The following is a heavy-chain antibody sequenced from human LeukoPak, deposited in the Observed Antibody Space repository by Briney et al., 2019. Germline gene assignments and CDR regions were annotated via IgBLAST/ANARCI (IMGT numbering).Heavy chain of an antibody. J-gene: IGHJ4*02. Sequence: GGSLRLSCAASGFTFSGYWMHWVRQVPGKGLVWASRINDDGRYTVYADSVKGRFTIPRDNAKNTLYLQMNSLRAEDTAIYYCARGIQAPGKTLDYWGQGALVTVSS. CDR2: INDDGRYT. V-gene: IGHV3-74*03. CDR3: ARGIQAPGKTLDY. CDR1: GFTFSGYW.